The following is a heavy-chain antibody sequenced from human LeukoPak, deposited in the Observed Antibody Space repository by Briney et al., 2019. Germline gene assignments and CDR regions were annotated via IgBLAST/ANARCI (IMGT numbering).Heavy chain of an antibody. J-gene: IGHJ4*02. CDR2: IYYSGST. CDR3: ARVGGYSYGNYYFNY. D-gene: IGHD5-18*01. CDR1: GGSISSSSYF. Sequence: SETLSLTCTVSGGSISSSSYFWGWIRQPPGKGLEWIGSIYYSGSTYYNPSLKSRVTISVDTSKNQFSLKLNSVTATDTAVYYCARVGGYSYGNYYFNYWGQGTLVTVSS. V-gene: IGHV4-39*01.